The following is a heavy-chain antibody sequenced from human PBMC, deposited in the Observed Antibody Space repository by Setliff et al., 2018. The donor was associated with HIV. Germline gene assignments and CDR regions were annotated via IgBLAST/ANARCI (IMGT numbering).Heavy chain of an antibody. CDR1: GPSINIHY. CDR3: AKGAGFYGDYTFDH. V-gene: IGHV4-59*11. D-gene: IGHD4-17*01. CDR2: IYSTGST. Sequence: ASETLSLTCTVSGPSINIHYWSWIRQSPGKGFEWIGYIYSTGSTNYNPSLQSRVTTSMVASRNQFSLKVTSVTAADTAVYYCAKGAGFYGDYTFDHWGQGRQVTVPQ. J-gene: IGHJ4*02.